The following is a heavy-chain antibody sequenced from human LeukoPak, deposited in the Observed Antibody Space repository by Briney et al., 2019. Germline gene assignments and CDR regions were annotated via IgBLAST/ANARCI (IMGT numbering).Heavy chain of an antibody. Sequence: PSETLSLTCTVAGDSIRRGGYYWSWIRQPPGKGLEWIGYIYYSGSTYYNPSLNSRVTISVDRSKNQFSLRLTSMTAADTAVYYCARESYGFGELNFPFDYWGQGTLVTVSS. CDR3: ARESYGFGELNFPFDY. CDR2: IYYSGST. D-gene: IGHD3-10*01. J-gene: IGHJ4*02. V-gene: IGHV4-30-2*01. CDR1: GDSIRRGGYY.